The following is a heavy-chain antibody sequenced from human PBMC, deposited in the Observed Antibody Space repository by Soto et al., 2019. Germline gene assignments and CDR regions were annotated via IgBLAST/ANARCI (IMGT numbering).Heavy chain of an antibody. CDR1: GGSISSGGYY. J-gene: IGHJ6*03. CDR3: ARKDSGYADYMDV. D-gene: IGHD5-12*01. Sequence: QVQLQESGPGLVKPSQTLSLTCTVSGGSISSGGYYWSWIRQHPGKGLEWIGYIYYSGSTYYNPYIKSRVTMSVDTSENQFSLRLSSVTAADTAVYYCARKDSGYADYMDVWGKGTTVTVSS. CDR2: IYYSGST. V-gene: IGHV4-31*03.